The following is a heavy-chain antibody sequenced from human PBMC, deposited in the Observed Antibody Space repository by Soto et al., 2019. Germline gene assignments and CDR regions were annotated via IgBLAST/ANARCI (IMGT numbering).Heavy chain of an antibody. Sequence: SETLSLTCAVYGGSFSGYYWSWIRQPPGKVLEWIGYINHSGSTNYNPSLKSRVTISVDTSKNQFSLKLSSVTAADTAVYYCARGLGGYYYYYGMDVWGQGTTVTVSS. D-gene: IGHD2-15*01. J-gene: IGHJ6*02. CDR1: GGSFSGYY. CDR3: ARGLGGYYYYYGMDV. CDR2: INHSGST. V-gene: IGHV4-34*01.